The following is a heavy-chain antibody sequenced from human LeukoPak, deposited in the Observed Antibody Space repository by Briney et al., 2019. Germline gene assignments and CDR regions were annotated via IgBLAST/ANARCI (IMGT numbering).Heavy chain of an antibody. CDR3: AKDQDDILTGYYRVD. CDR1: GFTFSNYW. V-gene: IGHV3-7*03. J-gene: IGHJ4*02. Sequence: GGSLRLSCAASGFTFSNYWMSWVRQAPGKGLEWVANIKQDGSEKYYVDSVKGRFTISRDNSKNTLYLQMNSLRAEDTAVYYCAKDQDDILTGYYRVDWGQGTLVTVSS. D-gene: IGHD3-9*01. CDR2: IKQDGSEK.